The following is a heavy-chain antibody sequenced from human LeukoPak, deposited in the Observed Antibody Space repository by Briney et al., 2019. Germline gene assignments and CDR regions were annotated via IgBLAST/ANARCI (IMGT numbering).Heavy chain of an antibody. CDR3: ARDSYNDDSSGIDY. V-gene: IGHV3-30-3*01. CDR2: ISYVGGNK. CDR1: GFTFSSFA. Sequence: GRSLSLSCALSGFTFSSFAMHWVRQAAGKGLEWVAVISYVGGNKYYADSVKGRFTISRDNSKNTLYLQMNSLRSEDTAVYYCARDSYNDDSSGIDYWGQGTLVIVSS. D-gene: IGHD3-22*01. J-gene: IGHJ4*02.